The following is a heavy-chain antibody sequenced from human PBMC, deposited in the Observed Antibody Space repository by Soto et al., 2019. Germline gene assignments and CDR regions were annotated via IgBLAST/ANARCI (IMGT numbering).Heavy chain of an antibody. D-gene: IGHD4-17*01. CDR3: AKDPNVRGDYDWYFDL. J-gene: IGHJ2*01. CDR1: GLTFNSYA. CDR2: ISASGGTT. Sequence: EVQLLESGGGLVQPGGSLRLSCAASGLTFNSYAMTWVRQAPGKGLEWVSAISASGGTTYYADSARGRFTISRDSSRNTPYLQKNSLRAEDTAVYYCAKDPNVRGDYDWYFDLWGRGTLVTVTS. V-gene: IGHV3-23*01.